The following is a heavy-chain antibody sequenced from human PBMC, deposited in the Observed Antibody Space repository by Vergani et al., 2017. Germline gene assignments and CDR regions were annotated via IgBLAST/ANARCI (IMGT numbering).Heavy chain of an antibody. V-gene: IGHV1-46*01. D-gene: IGHD2-2*01. CDR1: GYTFSNYY. CDR2: INPSGGHT. J-gene: IGHJ4*02. CDR3: ARVGTSSNRYYFDY. Sequence: QVQVVQSGAEVKKSGASVKVSCKTSGYTFSNYYMHWVRQAPGQGLEWMGIINPSGGHTNYAQKFQGRVTMTRDTSISTAYMELSNLRSDDTAVYYCARVGTSSNRYYFDYWGQGTLVTVSS.